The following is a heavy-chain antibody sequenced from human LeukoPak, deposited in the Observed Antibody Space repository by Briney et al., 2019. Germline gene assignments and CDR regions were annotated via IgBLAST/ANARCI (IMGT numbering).Heavy chain of an antibody. CDR3: ASSVGYYDSSGYLDY. CDR1: GYSFTGYW. CDR2: IYPGDSDT. Sequence: GESLKISCKGSGYSFTGYWIGWVRQMPGKGLEWMGIIYPGDSDTRYSPSFQGQVTISADKSISTAYLQWSSLKASDTAMYYCASSVGYYDSSGYLDYWGQGTLVTVSS. V-gene: IGHV5-51*01. J-gene: IGHJ4*02. D-gene: IGHD3-22*01.